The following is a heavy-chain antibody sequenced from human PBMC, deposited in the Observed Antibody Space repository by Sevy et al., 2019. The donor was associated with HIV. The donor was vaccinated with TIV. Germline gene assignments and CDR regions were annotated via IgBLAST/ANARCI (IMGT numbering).Heavy chain of an antibody. D-gene: IGHD4-17*01. V-gene: IGHV4-61*02. Sequence: SETLSLTCTVSGGSISRGQFYWSWIRQPAGQGLEWIGRVHNTGSATYNPSLRNRVGMSIDTSKNQFSLVRSFVTAADTAVYYCARNVGDYVFRYFDLWGRGTLVTVSS. CDR2: VHNTGSA. J-gene: IGHJ2*01. CDR1: GGSISRGQFY. CDR3: ARNVGDYVFRYFDL.